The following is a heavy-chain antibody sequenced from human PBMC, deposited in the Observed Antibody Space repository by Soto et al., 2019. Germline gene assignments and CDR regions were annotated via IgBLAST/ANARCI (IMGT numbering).Heavy chain of an antibody. Sequence: SETLSLTCTVSGGSISSGDYYWSWIRQPPGKGLEWIGNIHYSGSTYYNPSLKSRVTISVDTSKNQFSLKLSSVTAADTAVYYCARKHFYDTSGSLYYFDYWGQGTLVTV. V-gene: IGHV4-30-4*01. CDR3: ARKHFYDTSGSLYYFDY. D-gene: IGHD3-22*01. CDR2: IHYSGST. J-gene: IGHJ4*02. CDR1: GGSISSGDYY.